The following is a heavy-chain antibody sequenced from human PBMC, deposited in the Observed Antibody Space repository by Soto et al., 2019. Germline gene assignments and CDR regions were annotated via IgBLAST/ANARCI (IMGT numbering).Heavy chain of an antibody. Sequence: QVQLVQSGAEVKKPGASVKVSCKASGYTFTSYGISWVRQAPGQGLEWMGWISAYNGNTNYAQKLQGRVTMTTDTSPSTAYLDLRSLRPDAPAVYYFPRVVLLTNWFAPWGQVPLVTVSS. J-gene: IGHJ5*02. CDR1: GYTFTSYG. CDR3: PRVVLLTNWFAP. V-gene: IGHV1-18*01. D-gene: IGHD3-10*01. CDR2: ISAYNGNT.